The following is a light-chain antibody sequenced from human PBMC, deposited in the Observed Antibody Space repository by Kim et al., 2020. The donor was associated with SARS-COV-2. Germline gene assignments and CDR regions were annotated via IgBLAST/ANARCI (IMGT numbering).Light chain of an antibody. V-gene: IGKV1-33*01. Sequence: VGDRVTITCQASHDISNYLNWYQQKPGKAPKLLIYDASNLETGVPSRFSGSGSGTDFTFTISSLQPEDIATYYCQQYDNLPHSLTFGGGTKVDIK. J-gene: IGKJ4*01. CDR1: HDISNY. CDR3: QQYDNLPHSLT. CDR2: DAS.